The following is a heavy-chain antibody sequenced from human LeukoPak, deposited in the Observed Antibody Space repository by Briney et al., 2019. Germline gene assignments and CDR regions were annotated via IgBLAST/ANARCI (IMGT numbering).Heavy chain of an antibody. D-gene: IGHD3-22*01. CDR1: GFTFTNYA. J-gene: IGHJ4*02. CDR2: ISGDGGST. V-gene: IGHV3-43*02. Sequence: GGSLRLSCAASGFTFTNYAMSWVRQAPGKGLEWVSLISGDGGSTYYADSVKGRFTISRDNSKNSLYLQMNSLRTEDTALYYCAKDWGAYYDSSGFYSGDFDYWGQGTLVTVSS. CDR3: AKDWGAYYDSSGFYSGDFDY.